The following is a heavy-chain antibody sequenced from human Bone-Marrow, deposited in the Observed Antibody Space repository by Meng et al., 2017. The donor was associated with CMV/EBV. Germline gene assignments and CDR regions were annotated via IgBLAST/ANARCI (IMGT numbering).Heavy chain of an antibody. J-gene: IGHJ5*02. D-gene: IGHD2-2*02. Sequence: ASVKVSCKASGYTFTSYGISWVRQAPGQGLEWMGRISAYNGNTNYAQKLQGRVTMTTDTSTSTAYMELRSLRSDDTAVYYCARETLNLGYCSSTSCYKRGMGFDPWGQGTLVTVSS. CDR1: GYTFTSYG. V-gene: IGHV1-18*01. CDR3: ARETLNLGYCSSTSCYKRGMGFDP. CDR2: ISAYNGNT.